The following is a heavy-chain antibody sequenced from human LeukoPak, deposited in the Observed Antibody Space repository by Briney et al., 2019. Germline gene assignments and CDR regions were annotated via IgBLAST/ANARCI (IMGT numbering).Heavy chain of an antibody. CDR3: ARGDFGETNTAFDV. V-gene: IGHV1-8*03. D-gene: IGHD4-17*01. Sequence: ASVKVSCKTSGFTFTDYDVHWVRQAPGQGLEWMRWINTNSATTNYAQRLQGRVTFTRDTSLSVAYMELSSLTSEDAAVYFCARGDFGETNTAFDVWGQGTLVAVSS. J-gene: IGHJ3*01. CDR2: INTNSATT. CDR1: GFTFTDYD.